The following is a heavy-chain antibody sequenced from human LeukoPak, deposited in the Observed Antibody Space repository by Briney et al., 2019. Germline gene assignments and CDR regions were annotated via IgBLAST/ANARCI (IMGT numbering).Heavy chain of an antibody. CDR3: ARENYDFWSGYSLEGYYYYYMDV. CDR2: ISYDGSNQ. V-gene: IGHV3-30*01. Sequence: GGSLRLSCAASGFTFSSYAMHWVCQAPGKGLEWVAVISYDGSNQYYADSVKGRFTISRDNSKNTLYLQMNSLRAEDTAVYYCARENYDFWSGYSLEGYYYYYMDVWGKGTTVTVSS. D-gene: IGHD3-3*01. CDR1: GFTFSSYA. J-gene: IGHJ6*03.